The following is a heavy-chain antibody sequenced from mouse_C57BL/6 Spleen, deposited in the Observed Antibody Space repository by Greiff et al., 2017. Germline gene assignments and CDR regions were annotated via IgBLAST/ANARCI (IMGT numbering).Heavy chain of an antibody. J-gene: IGHJ4*01. CDR3: ARDLGAMDY. V-gene: IGHV7-1*01. Sequence: DVMLVESGGGLVQSGRSLRLSCATSGFTFSDFYMEWVRQAPGKGLEWIAASRNKANDYTTEYSASVKGRFIVSRDTSQSILYLQMNALRAEDTAIYYCARDLGAMDYWGQGTSVTVSS. CDR1: GFTFSDFY. CDR2: SRNKANDYTT. D-gene: IGHD4-1*01.